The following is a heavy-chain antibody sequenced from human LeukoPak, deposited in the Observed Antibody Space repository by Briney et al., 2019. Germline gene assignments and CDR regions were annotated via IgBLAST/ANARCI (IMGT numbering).Heavy chain of an antibody. V-gene: IGHV4-59*01. CDR2: IHNSGST. CDR1: GGSISSYY. J-gene: IGHJ4*02. CDR3: AGNPPGDYDFDY. D-gene: IGHD4-17*01. Sequence: PSETLSLTCTVSGGSISSYYWSWIRQSPGKALEWIGHIHNSGSTSYNPSLKSRVTISVDTSKNQLSLKLSSVTAADTALYYCAGNPPGDYDFDYWGQGTLDTVSS.